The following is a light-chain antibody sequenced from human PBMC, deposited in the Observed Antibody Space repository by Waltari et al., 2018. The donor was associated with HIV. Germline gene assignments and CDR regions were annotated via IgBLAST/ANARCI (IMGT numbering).Light chain of an antibody. Sequence: QSVLTQPPSVSGAPGQRVPLSCTGSNSKIGTHAVPWYQQFPGTAPQLPIYHTNSRPSGVPDRFSGSKSGTSASLAITGLQSEDEADYFCQSSDSTLSGSVFGGGTKLTVL. V-gene: IGLV1-40*01. J-gene: IGLJ2*01. CDR2: HTN. CDR1: NSKIGTHA. CDR3: QSSDSTLSGSV.